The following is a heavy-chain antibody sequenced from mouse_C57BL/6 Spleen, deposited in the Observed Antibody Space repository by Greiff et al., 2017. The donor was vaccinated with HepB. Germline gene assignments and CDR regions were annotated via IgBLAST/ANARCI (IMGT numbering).Heavy chain of an antibody. J-gene: IGHJ2*01. CDR3: ARTPIYSHSGY. Sequence: QVQLHQPGADRLRPGSSVRLSCKASGYTFTAYWMNWVSQRPGQGLDWIGNITPSFSKTNYNQKFKDKATLTVDKSASTAYMQLSSLTSEDSAVYYCARTPIYSHSGYWGQGTTLTVSS. D-gene: IGHD2-12*01. CDR2: ITPSFSKT. V-gene: IGHV1-61*01. CDR1: GYTFTAYW.